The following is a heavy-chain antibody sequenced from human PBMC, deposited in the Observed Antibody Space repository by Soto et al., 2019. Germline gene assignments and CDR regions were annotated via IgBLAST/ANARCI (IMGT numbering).Heavy chain of an antibody. CDR1: GFTFSDYY. CDR3: SRGISISFEYFQH. J-gene: IGHJ1*01. Sequence: QVQQVESGGGLVKPGGSLRLSCAASGFTFSDYYMSWIRQAPGKGLEWVSYISSSSSYTNYADSVNGRFTISRDNDKNSQYLQVNSVRAEDIAMYYISRGISISFEYFQHWGQGTLVTVSP. V-gene: IGHV3-11*05. CDR2: ISSSSSYT. D-gene: IGHD6-13*01.